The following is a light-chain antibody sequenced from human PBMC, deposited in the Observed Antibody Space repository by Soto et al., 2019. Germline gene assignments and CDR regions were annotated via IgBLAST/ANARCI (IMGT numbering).Light chain of an antibody. CDR2: SNN. Sequence: QSVLTQPPSASGTPGQRVTISCSGSSSNIGSNTVNWYQQLPGTAPKLLIYSNNQRPSGVPDRFSGSKSGTSASLAISGLQSEDEDDYYCAAWDDSLNGLYVFGTGTKLTVL. CDR1: SSNIGSNT. J-gene: IGLJ1*01. V-gene: IGLV1-44*01. CDR3: AAWDDSLNGLYV.